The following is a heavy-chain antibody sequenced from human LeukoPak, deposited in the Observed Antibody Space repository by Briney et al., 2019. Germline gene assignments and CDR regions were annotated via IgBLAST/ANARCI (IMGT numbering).Heavy chain of an antibody. D-gene: IGHD2-15*01. CDR1: GFTFSSYA. CDR3: AKGDCSGGSCYPNFDY. CDR2: ISGSGGST. Sequence: GGSLRLSCAASGFTFSSYAMSWVRQAPGKGLEWVSAISGSGGSTYYADSVKGRFTISSDNSKNTLYLQMNSLRAEDTAVYYCAKGDCSGGSCYPNFDYWGQGTLVTVSS. V-gene: IGHV3-23*01. J-gene: IGHJ4*02.